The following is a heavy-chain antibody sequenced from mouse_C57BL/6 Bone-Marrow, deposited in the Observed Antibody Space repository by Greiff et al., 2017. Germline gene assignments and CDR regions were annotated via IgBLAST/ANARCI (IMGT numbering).Heavy chain of an antibody. CDR3: AREGYHAMDY. J-gene: IGHJ4*01. V-gene: IGHV1-69*01. CDR2: IDPSDSYT. CDR1: GYTFTSYW. Sequence: VQLQQPGAELVMPGASVKLSCKASGYTFTSYWMHWVKQRPGQGLEWIGEIDPSDSYTNYNQKFKGKSTLTVDKSSSTAYMQLSSLTSEDSAVYYCAREGYHAMDYWGKGTSVTVSS.